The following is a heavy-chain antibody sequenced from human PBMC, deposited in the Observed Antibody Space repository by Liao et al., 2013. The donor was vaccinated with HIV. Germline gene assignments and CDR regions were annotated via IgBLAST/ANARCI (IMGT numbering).Heavy chain of an antibody. CDR2: INHSGST. Sequence: QVQLQESGPGLVKPSQTLSLTCTVSGGSISSGRYYWSWIRQPPGKGLEWIGEINHSGSTNYNPSLKSRVTISVDTSKNQFSLKLSSVTAADTAVYYCARVIVATDYYYYYMDVWGKGTTVTVSS. CDR1: GGSISSGRYY. CDR3: ARVIVATDYYYYYMDV. J-gene: IGHJ6*03. D-gene: IGHD5-12*01. V-gene: IGHV4-30-4*08.